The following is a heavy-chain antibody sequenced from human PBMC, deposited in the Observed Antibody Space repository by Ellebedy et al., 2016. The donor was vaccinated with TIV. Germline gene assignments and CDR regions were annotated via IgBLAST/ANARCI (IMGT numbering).Heavy chain of an antibody. V-gene: IGHV1-18*01. CDR2: ISAFNGNS. D-gene: IGHD2/OR15-2a*01. Sequence: AASVKVSCKSSGYIFNNYGFSWVRQAPGQGLEWMGWISAFNGNSNYAQKFQGRFTMTTDASTNTVYMELRSLSSDDTAIYYCARQYNFGSAFDFWGQGTLVTVSS. CDR1: GYIFNNYG. CDR3: ARQYNFGSAFDF. J-gene: IGHJ4*02.